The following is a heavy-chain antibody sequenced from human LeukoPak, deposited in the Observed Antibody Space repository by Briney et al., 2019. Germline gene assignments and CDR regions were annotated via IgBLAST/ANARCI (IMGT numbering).Heavy chain of an antibody. CDR2: IYTSGST. V-gene: IGHV4-61*02. Sequence: PSETLFLTCTVSGGSISSGSYYRSWIRQPAGKGLEWIGRIYTSGSTNYNPSLKSRVTISVDTSKNQFSLKLSSVTAADTAVYYCARDRNDFWSGYYRYWGQGTLVTVSS. CDR1: GGSISSGSYY. D-gene: IGHD3-3*01. CDR3: ARDRNDFWSGYYRY. J-gene: IGHJ4*02.